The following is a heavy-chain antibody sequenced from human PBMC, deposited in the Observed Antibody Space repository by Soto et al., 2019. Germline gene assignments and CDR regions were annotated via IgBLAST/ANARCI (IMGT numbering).Heavy chain of an antibody. CDR2: IHHSGST. V-gene: IGHV4-4*02. J-gene: IGHJ4*02. D-gene: IGHD1-26*01. CDR3: AKMVGATLFDY. Sequence: QVQLQESGPGLVKPSGTLSLTCTVSGASISSTSSGDWWSWVRQPPGKGLEWIGEIHHSGSTNYNPSLKSRVTMSVDKSKNQFSLRLSSVTAADTAVFYWAKMVGATLFDYWGQGTLVTVSS. CDR1: GASISSTSSGDW.